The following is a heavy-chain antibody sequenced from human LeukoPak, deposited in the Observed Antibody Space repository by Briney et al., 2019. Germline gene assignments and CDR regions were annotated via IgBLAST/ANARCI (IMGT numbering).Heavy chain of an antibody. Sequence: GGSLRLSCAASGLTVSSNYMNWVRQAPGKGLEWVSVIYSGGSTYYADSVKGRFTISRDNSKNTLYLQMNSLRAEDTAVYYCAKGGCTNGVCYNDYWGQGTLVTVSS. CDR1: GLTVSSNY. D-gene: IGHD2-8*01. J-gene: IGHJ4*02. V-gene: IGHV3-66*01. CDR3: AKGGCTNGVCYNDY. CDR2: IYSGGST.